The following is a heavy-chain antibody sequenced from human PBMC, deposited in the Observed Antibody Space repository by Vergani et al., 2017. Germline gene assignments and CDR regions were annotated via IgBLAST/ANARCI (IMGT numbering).Heavy chain of an antibody. CDR2: ISAYNGNT. CDR1: GYTFTSYG. Sequence: QVQLVQSGAEVKKPGASVKVSCKASGYTFTSYGISWVRQAPGQGLEWMGWISAYNGNTNYAQKFQGRVTMTRNTSISTAYMELSSLRSEDTAVYYCARESIFKGHAFDIWGQGTMVTVSS. CDR3: ARESIFKGHAFDI. D-gene: IGHD3-3*01. J-gene: IGHJ3*02. V-gene: IGHV1-18*01.